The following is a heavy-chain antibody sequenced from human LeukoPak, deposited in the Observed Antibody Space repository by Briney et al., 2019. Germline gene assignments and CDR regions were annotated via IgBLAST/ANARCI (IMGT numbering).Heavy chain of an antibody. V-gene: IGHV4-59*08. CDR1: GGSISSYY. D-gene: IGHD1-14*01. J-gene: IGHJ6*03. CDR3: ARLNTGSLYYYYYFLDG. Sequence: SGTLSLTCTVSGGSISSYYWSWIRQPPGKGLEWVGYIYYSGSTNYNPSLKSRVTISIDTSKNQLSLKLSSVNAADTAVYYRARLNTGSLYYYYYFLDGWGEGTTVTASS. CDR2: IYYSGST.